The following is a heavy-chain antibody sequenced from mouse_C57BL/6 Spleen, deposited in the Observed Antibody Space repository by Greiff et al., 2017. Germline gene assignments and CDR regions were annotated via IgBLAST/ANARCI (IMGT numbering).Heavy chain of an antibody. CDR2: IDPSDSYT. Sequence: VQLQQPGAELVRPGTSVKLSCKASGYTFTSYWMHWVKQRPGQGLEWIGVIDPSDSYTNYNQKFKGKATLTVDTSSSTAYMQLSSLTSEDSAVNYCARSGYFDYWGQGTTLTVSS. CDR3: ARSGYFDY. CDR1: GYTFTSYW. J-gene: IGHJ2*01. D-gene: IGHD3-1*01. V-gene: IGHV1-59*01.